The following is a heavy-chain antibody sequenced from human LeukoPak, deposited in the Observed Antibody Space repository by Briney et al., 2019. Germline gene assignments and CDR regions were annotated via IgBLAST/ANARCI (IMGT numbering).Heavy chain of an antibody. J-gene: IGHJ4*02. CDR1: GGSISSYY. CDR2: IYTSGST. Sequence: PSETLSLTCTVSGGSISSYYWSWIRQPAGKGLEWIGRIYTSGSTNYNPSLKSRVTISVDTSKNQFFLNLSFVTAADTAVYYCARVSGYSYGNFDYWGQGILVTVSS. CDR3: ARVSGYSYGNFDY. V-gene: IGHV4-4*07. D-gene: IGHD5-18*01.